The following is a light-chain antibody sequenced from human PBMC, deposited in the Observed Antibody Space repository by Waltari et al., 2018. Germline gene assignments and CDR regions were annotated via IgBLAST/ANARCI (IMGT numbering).Light chain of an antibody. CDR3: QQGYSYPLT. V-gene: IGKV1-39*01. CDR1: EGIYNN. CDR2: RAS. Sequence: DIQMTQSPSSLSASVGDTVPITCQASEGIYNNLNWYQHKPGKAPKLLIYRASSFQRGIPSRFSGSGSGTDFTLTISSLQPEDFATYYCQQGYSYPLTFGGGTKVEMK. J-gene: IGKJ4*01.